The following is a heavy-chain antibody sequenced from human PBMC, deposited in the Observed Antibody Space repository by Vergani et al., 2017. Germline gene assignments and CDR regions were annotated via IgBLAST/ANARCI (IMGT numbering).Heavy chain of an antibody. CDR1: GFTFSSYA. CDR3: ASSTVSSHRPYYFDY. Sequence: VQLVESGGGVVQPGGSLRLSCAASGFTFSSYAMSWVRQAPGKGLEWVSAISGSGGSTYYADSVKGRFTISRDNSKNTLYLQMNSLRAEDTAVYYCASSTVSSHRPYYFDYWGQGTLVTVSS. CDR2: ISGSGGST. D-gene: IGHD4-17*01. V-gene: IGHV3-23*04. J-gene: IGHJ4*02.